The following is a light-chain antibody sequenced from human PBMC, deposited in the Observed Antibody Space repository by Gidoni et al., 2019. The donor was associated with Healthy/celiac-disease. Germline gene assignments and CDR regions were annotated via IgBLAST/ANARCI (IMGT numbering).Light chain of an antibody. J-gene: IGKJ1*01. CDR2: GAS. V-gene: IGKV3-20*01. CDR1: KSVSSSY. CDR3: QQYGSSRDT. Sequence: EIVLTQSPGTLSLSPGERATLSCRASKSVSSSYLAWYQQKPGQAPRLLIYGASSRATGIPDRFSGSGSGTDFTLTISRLEPEDFAVYYCQQYGSSRDTFGQGTKVEIK.